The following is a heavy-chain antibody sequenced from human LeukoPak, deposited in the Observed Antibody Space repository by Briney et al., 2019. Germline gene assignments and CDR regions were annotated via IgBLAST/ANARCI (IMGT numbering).Heavy chain of an antibody. D-gene: IGHD2-15*01. CDR1: GDSISSGGYY. J-gene: IGHJ4*02. CDR3: ARDGKYCSGGSCYSAGIDY. V-gene: IGHV4-31*03. CDR2: IYYSGSA. Sequence: ASQTLSLICTVSGDSISSGGYYYSWIRQHPGKGLEWIGHIYYSGSAFYNPSLKSRGTMSIDTSKNQFSLNLSSVTAADTAVYYCARDGKYCSGGSCYSAGIDYWGQGTLVTVSS.